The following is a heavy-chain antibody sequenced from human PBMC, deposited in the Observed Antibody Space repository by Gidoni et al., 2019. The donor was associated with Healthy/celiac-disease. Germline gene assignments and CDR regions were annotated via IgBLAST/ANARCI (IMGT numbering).Heavy chain of an antibody. CDR3: ARGTTRKFSGSIDY. D-gene: IGHD3-10*01. Sequence: QVQLQQWGAGLLKPSETLSLPCAVYGGSFSVYYWTWIRQPPGKGLEWIGEINHSGSTNYNPSLESRVTISVDTSKNQFSLRLSSVTAADTAVYYCARGTTRKFSGSIDYWGQGTLVTVSS. CDR2: INHSGST. V-gene: IGHV4-34*01. J-gene: IGHJ4*02. CDR1: GGSFSVYY.